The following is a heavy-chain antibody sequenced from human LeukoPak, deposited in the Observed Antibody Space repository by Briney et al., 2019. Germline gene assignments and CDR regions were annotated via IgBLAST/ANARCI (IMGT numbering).Heavy chain of an antibody. Sequence: PSETLSLTCTVSGGSISSYYWSWIRQPPGKGLEWIGYIYYSGSTNYNPSLKSRVTISVDTSKNQFSLKLSSVTAADTAVYYCARDDCSSTSCYWVGGYNWFDPWGQGTLVTVSS. D-gene: IGHD2-2*01. CDR3: ARDDCSSTSCYWVGGYNWFDP. J-gene: IGHJ5*02. CDR1: GGSISSYY. CDR2: IYYSGST. V-gene: IGHV4-59*12.